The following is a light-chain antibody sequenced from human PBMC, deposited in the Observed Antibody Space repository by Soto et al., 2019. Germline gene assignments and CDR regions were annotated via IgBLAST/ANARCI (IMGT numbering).Light chain of an antibody. CDR3: AARDDSLSGMV. Sequence: QSVLTQPPSVSEAPRQRVTISCSGSRSNIGDNAVNWYQQLTGKAPKLLIYYDDLLPSGVSDRFSGSKSGTSASLAISGLQSEADADYSCAARDDSLSGMVFGGGTNLTVL. CDR2: YDD. V-gene: IGLV1-36*01. J-gene: IGLJ2*01. CDR1: RSNIGDNA.